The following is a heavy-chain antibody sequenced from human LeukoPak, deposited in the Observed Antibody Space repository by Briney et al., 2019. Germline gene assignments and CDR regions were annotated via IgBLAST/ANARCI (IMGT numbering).Heavy chain of an antibody. V-gene: IGHV3-23*01. J-gene: IGHJ3*02. CDR1: GFTFSSYG. Sequence: PGGSLRLSCAASGFTFSSYGMSWVRQAPGKGLEWVSAISGSGGSTYYADSVKGRFTISRDNSKNTLYLQMNSLRAEDTAVYYCAKDRRDDYVWGSYRYTDDAFDIWGQGTMVTVSS. D-gene: IGHD3-16*02. CDR3: AKDRRDDYVWGSYRYTDDAFDI. CDR2: ISGSGGST.